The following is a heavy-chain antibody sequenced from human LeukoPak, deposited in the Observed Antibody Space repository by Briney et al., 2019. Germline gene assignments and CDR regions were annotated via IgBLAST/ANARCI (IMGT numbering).Heavy chain of an antibody. CDR1: GGSFSGYY. Sequence: SETLSLTCAAYGGSFSGYYWSWIRQPPGKGLEWIGEINHSGSTNYNPSLKSRVTISVDTSKNQFSLKLSSVTAADTAVYYCARGRGGSYYWGQGTLVTVSS. V-gene: IGHV4-34*01. CDR2: INHSGST. CDR3: ARGRGGSYY. D-gene: IGHD2-15*01. J-gene: IGHJ4*02.